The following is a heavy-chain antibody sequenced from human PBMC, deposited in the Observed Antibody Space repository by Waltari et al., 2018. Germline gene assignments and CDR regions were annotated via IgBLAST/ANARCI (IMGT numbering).Heavy chain of an antibody. V-gene: IGHV4-38-2*01. J-gene: IGHJ4*02. CDR1: GHSIRSEYY. Sequence: QVQLQESGPGLVKPSETLSLTCAVFGHSIRSEYYWGWIRQPPGKGLEWIGTTHHDGTTFYSPSLQNRITLSLDTSNNQFSRRLRSMTAADTAVYYCAAVAWHYSVRIDYWGQGTLVTVSS. D-gene: IGHD6-19*01. CDR2: THHDGTT. CDR3: AAVAWHYSVRIDY.